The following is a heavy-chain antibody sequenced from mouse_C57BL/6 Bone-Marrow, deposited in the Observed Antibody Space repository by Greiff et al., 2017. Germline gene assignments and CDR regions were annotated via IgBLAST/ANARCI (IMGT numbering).Heavy chain of an antibody. CDR3: ARERACYPYYAMDY. D-gene: IGHD6-1*01. V-gene: IGHV1-50*01. J-gene: IGHJ4*01. Sequence: QVQLQQPGAELVKPGASVKLSCKASGYTFTSYWMQWVKQRPGQGLEWIGEIDPSDSYTNYNQKFKGKATLTVDTSSSTAYMQHSSLTSEDSAVYYCARERACYPYYAMDYWGQGTSVTVSS. CDR2: IDPSDSYT. CDR1: GYTFTSYW.